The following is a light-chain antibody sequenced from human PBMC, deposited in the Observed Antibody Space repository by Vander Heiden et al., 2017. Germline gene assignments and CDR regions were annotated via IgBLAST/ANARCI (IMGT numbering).Light chain of an antibody. Sequence: NFMLTQPHSVSESPGKTVTISCTRSSRSIASNYVQWYQQRPGSSPTTVIYDDNQRPSGVPDRFSGSIDSSSTSASLNISGLKAEDEAYYYCPSYDSRNVVFGGGTKLTVL. CDR2: DDN. J-gene: IGLJ3*02. CDR3: PSYDSRNVV. V-gene: IGLV6-57*01. CDR1: SRSIASNY.